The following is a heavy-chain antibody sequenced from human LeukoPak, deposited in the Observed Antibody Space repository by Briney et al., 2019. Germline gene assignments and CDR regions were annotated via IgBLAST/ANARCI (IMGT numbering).Heavy chain of an antibody. Sequence: SETLSLTCTVSGASISSSSYYWGWLRQPPGKGPEWIGSIYYSGSTYYTPSLKSRVTMSVDTSKNQFSLKVSSVTAADTAVYYCARLAMQQPFDYWGQGTLVTVSS. CDR1: GASISSSSYY. CDR2: IYYSGST. CDR3: ARLAMQQPFDY. D-gene: IGHD2-2*01. J-gene: IGHJ4*02. V-gene: IGHV4-39*01.